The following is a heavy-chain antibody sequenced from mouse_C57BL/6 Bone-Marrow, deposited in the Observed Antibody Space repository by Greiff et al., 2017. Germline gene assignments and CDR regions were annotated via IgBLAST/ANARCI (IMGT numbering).Heavy chain of an antibody. D-gene: IGHD2-3*01. CDR3: ARDDGYYVWYFDV. CDR2: INPGSGGT. J-gene: IGHJ1*03. Sequence: QVQLQQSGAELVRPGTSVKVSCKASGYAFTNYLIEWVKQRPGQGLEWIGVINPGSGGTNYNEKFKGKVTLTADKSSSTAYMQLSSLTSEDSAVYFCARDDGYYVWYFDVWGTGTTVTVSS. CDR1: GYAFTNYL. V-gene: IGHV1-54*01.